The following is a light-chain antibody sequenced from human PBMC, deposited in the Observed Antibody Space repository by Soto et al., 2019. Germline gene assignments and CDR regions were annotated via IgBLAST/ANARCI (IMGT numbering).Light chain of an antibody. Sequence: EIVLTQSPGTLSLSPGERATLSCRASHSVSSSYLAWYQQKPDQAPRLLIYGASSRATGIPDRFSGSGSGTDFTLTISRLEPGDFAVYYCQQFDTSPPSTFGQGTRLEIK. V-gene: IGKV3-20*01. CDR1: HSVSSSY. CDR2: GAS. CDR3: QQFDTSPPST. J-gene: IGKJ5*01.